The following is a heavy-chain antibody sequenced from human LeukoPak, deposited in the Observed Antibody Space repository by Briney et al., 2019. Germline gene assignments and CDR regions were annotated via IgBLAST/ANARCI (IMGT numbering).Heavy chain of an antibody. CDR3: ARGLYRRGYSYGYYYYGMDV. CDR1: GGSFSGYY. J-gene: IGHJ6*02. CDR2: INHSGST. Sequence: SETLSLTCAVYGGSFSGYYWSWIRQPPGKGLEWIGEINHSGSTNYNPSLKSRVTISVDTSKNQFSLKLSSVTAADTAVDYCARGLYRRGYSYGYYYYGMDVWGQGTTVTVSS. V-gene: IGHV4-34*01. D-gene: IGHD5-18*01.